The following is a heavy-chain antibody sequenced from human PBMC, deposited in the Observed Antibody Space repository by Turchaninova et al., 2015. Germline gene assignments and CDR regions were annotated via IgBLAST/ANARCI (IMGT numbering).Heavy chain of an antibody. D-gene: IGHD2-15*01. Sequence: QVQLVQSGAEVKKPGASVKVSCKASGYTLTNYAIHWVRQAPGQSFEWVGWNNTGKANTKYSQKFLGRVTLPMETSASSAFMALSSLRYEDTAMYYFARDVILKYCSGGSCSRTWAGPFDIWGQGTMVTVSS. V-gene: IGHV1-3*04. CDR3: ARDVILKYCSGGSCSRTWAGPFDI. CDR1: GYTLTNYA. CDR2: NNTGKANT. J-gene: IGHJ3*02.